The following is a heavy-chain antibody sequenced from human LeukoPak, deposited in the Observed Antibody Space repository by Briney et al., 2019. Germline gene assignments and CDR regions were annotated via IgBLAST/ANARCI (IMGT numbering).Heavy chain of an antibody. Sequence: ASETLSLTCAVSGGSISSGGHYWSWIRQHPGKDLEWIGYISYGGSTYYNPSLQSRVTISVDTSKNQFSLRLSSVTAADTAVYYCAIRKYYDILTGYRKIPTSGFDSWGQGPLVTVSS. CDR2: ISYGGST. J-gene: IGHJ5*01. V-gene: IGHV4-31*11. CDR1: GGSISSGGHY. D-gene: IGHD3-9*01. CDR3: AIRKYYDILTGYRKIPTSGFDS.